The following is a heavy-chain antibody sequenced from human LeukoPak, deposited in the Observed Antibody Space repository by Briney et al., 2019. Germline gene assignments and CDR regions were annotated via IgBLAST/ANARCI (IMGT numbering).Heavy chain of an antibody. D-gene: IGHD3-10*01. Sequence: SEALSLTCAVYGGSFSGYYWSWIRQPPGKGLEWIGEINHSGSTNYNPSLKSRVTISVDTSKNQFSLKLSSVTAADTAVYYCATTRPKNYYGPGSYYNYWGQGTLVTVSS. V-gene: IGHV4-34*01. CDR1: GGSFSGYY. J-gene: IGHJ4*02. CDR2: INHSGST. CDR3: ATTRPKNYYGPGSYYNY.